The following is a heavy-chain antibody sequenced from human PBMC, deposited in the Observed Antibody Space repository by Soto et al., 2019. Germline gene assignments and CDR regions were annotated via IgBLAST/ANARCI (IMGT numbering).Heavy chain of an antibody. CDR2: ISSGGTYI. V-gene: IGHV3-21*01. CDR1: GFIFSSFS. D-gene: IGHD6-25*01. J-gene: IGHJ4*02. CDR3: ARALGYNSGRPFDY. Sequence: LRLSCAASGFIFSSFSMHWVRQAPGKGLEWVSSISSGGTYIYYADSVKGRFTISRDNAKNSLYLQMNTLRAEDTAVYYCARALGYNSGRPFDYWAQGTLVTVSS.